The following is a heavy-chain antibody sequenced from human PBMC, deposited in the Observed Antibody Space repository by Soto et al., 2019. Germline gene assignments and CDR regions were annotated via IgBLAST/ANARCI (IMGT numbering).Heavy chain of an antibody. CDR2: ISWNSGSI. Sequence: EVQLVESGGGLVQPGRSLRLSCAASGFTFDDYAMHWVRQAPGKGLEWVSGISWNSGSIGYADSVKGRFTISRDNAKNSLYLQMGSLRAEATALYYCAKDLASSWPLSYYFDYRGQGTLVTVCS. J-gene: IGHJ4*02. CDR1: GFTFDDYA. V-gene: IGHV3-9*01. CDR3: AKDLASSWPLSYYFDY. D-gene: IGHD6-13*01.